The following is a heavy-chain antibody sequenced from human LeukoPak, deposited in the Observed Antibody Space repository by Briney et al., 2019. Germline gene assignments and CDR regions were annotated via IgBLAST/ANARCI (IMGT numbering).Heavy chain of an antibody. Sequence: ASVTVSCKASGYTFTGYYMHWVRQAPGQGLEWMGWINPNSGGTNYAQKFQGRVTMTRDTSISTAYMELSRLRSDDTAVYYCARPKKLYSSSANSYYYYYYMDVWGKGTTVTVSS. CDR2: INPNSGGT. D-gene: IGHD6-6*01. CDR1: GYTFTGYY. V-gene: IGHV1-2*02. J-gene: IGHJ6*03. CDR3: ARPKKLYSSSANSYYYYYYMDV.